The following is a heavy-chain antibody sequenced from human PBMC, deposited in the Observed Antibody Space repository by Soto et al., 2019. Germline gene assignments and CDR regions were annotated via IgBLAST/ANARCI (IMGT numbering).Heavy chain of an antibody. J-gene: IGHJ6*02. Sequence: QVQLVQSGAEVKKPGSSVKISCKASGGTFSSSAISWVRQAPGQGLEWMGGIMPVFPTPDYAQNCQGRATITADEATSTAYLEVRSLRSEDTAVYYCARDKDRQQLGGNYYYIMDVWGQGTTVTVSS. D-gene: IGHD3-3*02. CDR2: IMPVFPTP. CDR1: GGTFSSSA. CDR3: ARDKDRQQLGGNYYYIMDV. V-gene: IGHV1-69*12.